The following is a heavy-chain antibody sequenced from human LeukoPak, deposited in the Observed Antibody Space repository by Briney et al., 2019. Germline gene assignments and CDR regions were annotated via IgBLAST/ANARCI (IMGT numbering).Heavy chain of an antibody. CDR2: IKQDGTKK. CDR3: VRAMDV. V-gene: IGHV3-7*03. Sequence: GGSLRLSCAASGFTFSSYYMSWVRQAPGKGLEWVANIKQDGTKKNYVDSVKGRFTISRDNAENSLYLQMNSLRADDTAVYYCVRAMDVWGQGTTVTVS. J-gene: IGHJ6*02. CDR1: GFTFSSYY.